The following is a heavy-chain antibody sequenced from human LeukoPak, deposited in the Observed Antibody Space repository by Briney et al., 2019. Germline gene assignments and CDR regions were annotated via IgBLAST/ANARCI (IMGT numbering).Heavy chain of an antibody. D-gene: IGHD4-17*01. Sequence: ASLKVSCKTSGYTFTGYYMHCVRQAPGQGLEWMGWINPNSGGTDYAQKFQGRVTMTRDTSISTAYMELSRLRSDDTAVYYCARGDDNGDYEAIDWGQGTLVTVSS. CDR3: ARGDDNGDYEAID. V-gene: IGHV1-2*02. CDR2: INPNSGGT. CDR1: GYTFTGYY. J-gene: IGHJ4*02.